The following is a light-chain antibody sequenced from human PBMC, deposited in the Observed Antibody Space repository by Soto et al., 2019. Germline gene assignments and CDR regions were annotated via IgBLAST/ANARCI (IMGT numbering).Light chain of an antibody. CDR2: GAS. Sequence: EIVLTQSPGTLSLSPGERATLSCRASQSVSSSYLAWYQQKPGQAPRLLIYGASTRATGIPARFSGSGSGTEFTLTISSLQSEDFAVYSCQQYNNWPPWTFGQGTKVEIK. CDR1: QSVSSSY. J-gene: IGKJ1*01. CDR3: QQYNNWPPWT. V-gene: IGKV3-15*01.